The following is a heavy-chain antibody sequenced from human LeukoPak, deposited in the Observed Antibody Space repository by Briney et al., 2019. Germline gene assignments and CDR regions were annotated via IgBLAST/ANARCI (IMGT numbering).Heavy chain of an antibody. CDR2: ISSNGGST. CDR3: ARVRSGDPDDGPGAFDI. Sequence: PGGSLRLSCAASGFTFSSYAMHWVRQAPGKGLEYVSAISSNGGSTYYANSVKGRFTISRDNSKNTLYLQMGSLRAEDMAVYYCARVRSGDPDDGPGAFDIWGQGTMVTVSS. D-gene: IGHD4-17*01. V-gene: IGHV3-64*01. J-gene: IGHJ3*02. CDR1: GFTFSSYA.